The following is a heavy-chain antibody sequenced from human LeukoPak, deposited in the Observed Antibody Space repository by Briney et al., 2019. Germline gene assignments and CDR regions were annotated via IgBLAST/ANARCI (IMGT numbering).Heavy chain of an antibody. D-gene: IGHD2-15*01. J-gene: IGHJ6*02. V-gene: IGHV3-23*01. Sequence: GGSLRLSCAASGFTFSNYAMNWVRQAPGKGLEWVSAISGSGATTYYADSVKGRFTISRDNSKNTLYLQMNSLRAEDTAVYYCARDIVVVVAAIEADVWGQGTTVTVSS. CDR3: ARDIVVVVAAIEADV. CDR2: ISGSGATT. CDR1: GFTFSNYA.